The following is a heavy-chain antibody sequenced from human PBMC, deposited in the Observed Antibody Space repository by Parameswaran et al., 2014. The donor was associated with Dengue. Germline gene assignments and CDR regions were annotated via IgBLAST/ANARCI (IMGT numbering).Heavy chain of an antibody. CDR2: IWYDGSNK. J-gene: IGHJ6*02. Sequence: VRQMPGKGLEWVAVIWYDGSNKYYADSVKGRFTISRDNSKNTLYLQMNSLRAEDTAVYYCARDIVSTYYGMDVWGQGTTVTVSS. V-gene: IGHV3-33*01. D-gene: IGHD2/OR15-2a*01. CDR3: ARDIVSTYYGMDV.